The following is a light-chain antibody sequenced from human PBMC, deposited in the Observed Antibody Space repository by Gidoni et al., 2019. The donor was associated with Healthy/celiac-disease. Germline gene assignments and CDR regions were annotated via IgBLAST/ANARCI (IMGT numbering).Light chain of an antibody. J-gene: IGKJ3*01. CDR3: QQRSNLGFT. Sequence: EIVFTPSPATLSLSPGERATLSCRASQSVSSYLAWYQQKPGQAPRLLIYDASNRATGIPARFSGSGSGTYFTLTSSSLEPEDFAVYDCQQRSNLGFTFGPGTKVDIK. CDR2: DAS. CDR1: QSVSSY. V-gene: IGKV3-11*01.